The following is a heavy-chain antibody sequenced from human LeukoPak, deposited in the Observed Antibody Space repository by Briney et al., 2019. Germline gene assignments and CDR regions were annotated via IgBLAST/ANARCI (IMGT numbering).Heavy chain of an antibody. CDR3: ARHSTYSSGWYMKGVGWFDP. CDR2: IYYSGST. D-gene: IGHD6-19*01. Sequence: SETLSLTCTVSGGSISSGSYYWGWIRQPPGKGLEWIGSIYYSGSTYYNPSLKSRVTISVDTSKNQFSLKLSSVTAADTAVYYCARHSTYSSGWYMKGVGWFDPWGQGTLVTVSS. V-gene: IGHV4-39*01. J-gene: IGHJ5*02. CDR1: GGSISSGSYY.